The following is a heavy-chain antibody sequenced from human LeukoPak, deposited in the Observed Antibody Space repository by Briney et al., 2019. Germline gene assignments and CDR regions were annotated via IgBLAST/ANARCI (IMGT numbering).Heavy chain of an antibody. CDR2: ISSSSSTI. J-gene: IGHJ6*02. Sequence: GGSLRLSCAASGFTFSSYAMSCVRQAPGKGLEWVSYISSSSSTIYYADSVKGRFTISRDNAKNSLYLQMNSLRDEDTAVYYCARDSTQGSYYYYGMDVWGQGTTVTVSS. V-gene: IGHV3-48*02. CDR3: ARDSTQGSYYYYGMDV. CDR1: GFTFSSYA.